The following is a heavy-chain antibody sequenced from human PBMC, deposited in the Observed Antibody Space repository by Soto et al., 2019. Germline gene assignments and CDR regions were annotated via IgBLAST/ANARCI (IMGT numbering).Heavy chain of an antibody. V-gene: IGHV3-30-3*01. D-gene: IGHD1-26*01. J-gene: IGHJ4*01. CDR2: ISYDGSNK. CDR1: GFTFSNYA. CDR3: ARDSRVGATRGGFAS. Sequence: GGSLRLSCAASGFTFSNYAMHWVRQAPGKGLEWVAVISYDGSNKYYAESVKGRFTISRDNSKNTLYLQMNSLRAEDTAVYYCARDSRVGATRGGFASCGHDTPLTVS.